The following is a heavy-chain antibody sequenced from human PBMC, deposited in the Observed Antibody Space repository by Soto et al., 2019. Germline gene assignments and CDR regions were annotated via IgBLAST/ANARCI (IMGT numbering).Heavy chain of an antibody. V-gene: IGHV1-2*04. CDR2: INPNSGRT. Sequence: QVQLVQSGAEVKKPGASVKVSCKASGYAFSQYYIHWMRQAPGQGLEWMGWINPNSGRTKFAQNFQGWVTMTRDTSIKTVHKELSGLRSDATAVYYCARESGGTTATLDYYYFYMDVWGKGTTVTVSS. CDR3: ARESGGTTATLDYYYFYMDV. D-gene: IGHD4-17*01. CDR1: GYAFSQYY. J-gene: IGHJ6*03.